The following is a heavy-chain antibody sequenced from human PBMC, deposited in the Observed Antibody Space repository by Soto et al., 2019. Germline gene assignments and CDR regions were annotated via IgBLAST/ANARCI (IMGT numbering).Heavy chain of an antibody. J-gene: IGHJ4*02. CDR2: IYHSGST. CDR1: GGSISSSNW. Sequence: QVQLQESGPGLVKPAGTLSLTCAVSGGSISSSNWWSWVRQPPGKGLEWIGAIYHSGSTNYTPSLKSRVTISVDKSKNQFSLKLSSVTAADTAVYYCASTDGSGSYQRWYFDYWGQGTLVTVAS. D-gene: IGHD3-10*01. CDR3: ASTDGSGSYQRWYFDY. V-gene: IGHV4-4*02.